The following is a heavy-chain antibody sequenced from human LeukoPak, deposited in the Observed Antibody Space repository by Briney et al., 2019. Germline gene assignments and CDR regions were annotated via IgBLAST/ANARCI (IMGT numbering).Heavy chain of an antibody. CDR2: IYYSGST. CDR1: GGSISSSSYY. D-gene: IGHD3-10*01. J-gene: IGHJ6*03. Sequence: PSETLSLTCTVSGGSISSSSYYWGWIRQPPGKGLEWIGSIYYSGSTYYNPSLKSRVTISVDTSKNQFSLKLSSATAADTAVYYCARQYYYGSGIPSWLRAHYYYYMDVWGKGTTVTIS. CDR3: ARQYYYGSGIPSWLRAHYYYYMDV. V-gene: IGHV4-39*01.